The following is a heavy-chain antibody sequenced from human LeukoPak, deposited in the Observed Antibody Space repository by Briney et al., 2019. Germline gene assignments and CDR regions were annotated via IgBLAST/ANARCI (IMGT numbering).Heavy chain of an antibody. J-gene: IGHJ3*02. Sequence: SETLSLTCTVSGGSISSYYWSWIRQPAGKGLEWIGRIYTSGSTNYNPSLKSRVTMSVDTSKNQFSLKLSSATAADTAVYYCARDGLLAAAGNTDAFDIWGQGTMVTVSS. D-gene: IGHD6-13*01. CDR2: IYTSGST. CDR1: GGSISSYY. CDR3: ARDGLLAAAGNTDAFDI. V-gene: IGHV4-4*07.